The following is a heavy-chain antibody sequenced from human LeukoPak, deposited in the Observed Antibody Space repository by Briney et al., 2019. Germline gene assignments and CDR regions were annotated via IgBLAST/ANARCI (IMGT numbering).Heavy chain of an antibody. CDR2: IWYDGSNK. V-gene: IGHV3-33*01. CDR1: GFTFSSYG. D-gene: IGHD3-10*01. CDR3: ARDLSLWFGEYTYGMDV. J-gene: IGHJ6*02. Sequence: GGSLRLSCAASGFTFSSYGMHWVRQAPGKGLEWVAVIWYDGSNKYYADSVKGRFTISRDNSKNTLYLQMNSLRAEDTAVYYCARDLSLWFGEYTYGMDVWGQGTTVTVSS.